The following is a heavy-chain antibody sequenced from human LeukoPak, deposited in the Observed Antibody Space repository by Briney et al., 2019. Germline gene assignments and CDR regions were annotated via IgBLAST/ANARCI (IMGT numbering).Heavy chain of an antibody. CDR2: LIQDGREK. V-gene: IGHV3-7*03. Sequence: PGGSLILSCAASGFTFSRYWMTWVRPAPGKGLEWVATLIQDGREKHYVDSVKGRFTISRDNAKNSVYLEMNSLRAEDTAVYFCASWGSVAGQRALDYWGEGTLVTVSS. J-gene: IGHJ4*02. CDR3: ASWGSVAGQRALDY. CDR1: GFTFSRYW. D-gene: IGHD6-19*01.